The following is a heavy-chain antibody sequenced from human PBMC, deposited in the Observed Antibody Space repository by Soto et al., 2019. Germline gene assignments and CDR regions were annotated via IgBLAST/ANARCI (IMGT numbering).Heavy chain of an antibody. CDR3: DRTWPNKDCRSLRVQYFFDH. CDR1: GFPFSRYS. V-gene: IGHV3-21*06. Sequence: GGSLRLSCTTSGFPFSRYSMNWVCQSPGKGLQWVSSISSTGDHTFYTNSVKGRFIVSRDNAKDVLHLQMNSLRPEDTAVYYCDRTWPNKDCRSLRVQYFFDHWGQG. D-gene: IGHD2-2*01. CDR2: ISSTGDHT. J-gene: IGHJ5*02.